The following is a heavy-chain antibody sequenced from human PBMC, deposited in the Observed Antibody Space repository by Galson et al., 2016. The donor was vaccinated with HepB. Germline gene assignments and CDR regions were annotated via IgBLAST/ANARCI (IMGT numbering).Heavy chain of an antibody. Sequence: SVKVSCKASGYTFTGYYIHWIRQAPGQGLEWMGWIDYNGGGPNYPQRFQGRVTMTRDMSNITAYMELRSLTSDDTAVYYCAIGYGAETPGDAFDIWGRGTVVTVSS. D-gene: IGHD5-12*01. CDR2: IDYNGGGP. CDR3: AIGYGAETPGDAFDI. J-gene: IGHJ3*02. CDR1: GYTFTGYY. V-gene: IGHV1-2*02.